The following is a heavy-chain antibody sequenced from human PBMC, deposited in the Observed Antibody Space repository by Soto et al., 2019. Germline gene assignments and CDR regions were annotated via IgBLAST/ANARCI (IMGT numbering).Heavy chain of an antibody. CDR2: IWYDGSNK. CDR1: GFTFSSYG. V-gene: IGHV3-33*01. CDR3: ARAESRFLEWFPPDY. D-gene: IGHD3-3*01. Sequence: GGSLRLSCAASGFTFSSYGMHWVRQAPGKGPEWVAVIWYDGSNKYYADSVKGRFTISRDNSKNTLYLQMNSLRAEDTAVYYCARAESRFLEWFPPDYWGQGTLVTVSS. J-gene: IGHJ4*02.